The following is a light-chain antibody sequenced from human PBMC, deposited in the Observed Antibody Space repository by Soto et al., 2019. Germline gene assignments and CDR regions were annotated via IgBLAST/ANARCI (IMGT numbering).Light chain of an antibody. V-gene: IGLV2-14*01. J-gene: IGLJ1*01. CDR3: CSHTSSNTYV. CDR1: SSDVGGYNY. Sequence: QSALTQPASVSGSPGQSITISCTGTSSDVGGYNYVSWYQQHPGKAPKLMICDVSNRPSGVSNHFSGSKSGNTAFLTISGLQAEDEADYYCCSHTSSNTYVFGTGTKVTVL. CDR2: DVS.